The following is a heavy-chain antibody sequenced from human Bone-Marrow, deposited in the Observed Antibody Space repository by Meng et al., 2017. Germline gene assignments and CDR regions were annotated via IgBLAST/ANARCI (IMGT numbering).Heavy chain of an antibody. CDR3: ARDPHAYEIKPYCGGDCIDY. J-gene: IGHJ4*02. CDR1: GFTFSSYS. CDR2: ISSSSSYI. Sequence: GESLKISCAASGFTFSSYSMNWVRQAPGKGLEWVSSISSSSSYIYYADSVKGRFTISRDNAKNSLYLQMNSLRAEETAVYYCARDPHAYEIKPYCGGDCIDYWGQGTLVTVSS. V-gene: IGHV3-21*01. D-gene: IGHD2-21*02.